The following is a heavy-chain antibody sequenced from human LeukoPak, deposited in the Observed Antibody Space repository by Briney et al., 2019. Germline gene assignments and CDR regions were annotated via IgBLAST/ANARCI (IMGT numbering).Heavy chain of an antibody. Sequence: ASVKVSCKASGYIFTAYYMRWVRQAPGQGLEWMGRINPNNGGRNYAQKLQGRVTMTTDTSTSTAYMELRSLRSDDTAVYYCARDRGYCSSTSCYYRSAVTPYYWGQGTLVTVSS. CDR2: INPNNGGR. CDR3: ARDRGYCSSTSCYYRSAVTPYY. D-gene: IGHD2-2*01. CDR1: GYIFTAYY. V-gene: IGHV1-2*06. J-gene: IGHJ4*02.